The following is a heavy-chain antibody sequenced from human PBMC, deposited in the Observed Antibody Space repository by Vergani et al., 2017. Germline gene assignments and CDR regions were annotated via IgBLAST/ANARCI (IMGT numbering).Heavy chain of an antibody. D-gene: IGHD5-24*01. J-gene: IGHJ4*02. V-gene: IGHV7-4-1*02. Sequence: QVQLVQSGSELKKPGASVKVSCKASGYTLSRYSIYWMRQAPGQGLEWMGWINTNTGNPAYAQGFRGRFVFSLDTSVNTAYLQINNLKSDDTAVYYCAKDTLEAGYFDYWGQGALVAVSS. CDR3: AKDTLEAGYFDY. CDR2: INTNTGNP. CDR1: GYTLSRYS.